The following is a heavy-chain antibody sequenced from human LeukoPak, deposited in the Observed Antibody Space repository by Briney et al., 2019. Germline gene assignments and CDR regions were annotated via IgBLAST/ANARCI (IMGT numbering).Heavy chain of an antibody. D-gene: IGHD6-19*01. J-gene: IGHJ3*02. Sequence: GGSLRLSCAASGFTLRNYAMSWFRQAPGKGLEWVGFIRSKAYGGTTEYAASVKGRFTISRDDSKSIAYLQMNSLKTEDTAVYYCTRTDSSGRAFDIWGQGTMVTVSS. V-gene: IGHV3-49*03. CDR3: TRTDSSGRAFDI. CDR2: IRSKAYGGTT. CDR1: GFTLRNYA.